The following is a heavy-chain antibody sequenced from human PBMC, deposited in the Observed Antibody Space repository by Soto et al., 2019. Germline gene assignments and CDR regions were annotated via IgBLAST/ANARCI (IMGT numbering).Heavy chain of an antibody. V-gene: IGHV1-18*01. CDR3: ARGGKYRYFDY. D-gene: IGHD2-2*02. CDR2: ISPYNGDT. J-gene: IGHJ4*02. Sequence: QVQLVQSGAEVKKPGASVKVSCTTSGYTFTLFGITWVRQAPGQGLEWIGWISPYNGDTKYAEKLEGRVTLTTDTSTDTAYTERTSLTSNDTAEYYCARGGKYRYFDYWGKGTLVTVSS. CDR1: GYTFTLFG.